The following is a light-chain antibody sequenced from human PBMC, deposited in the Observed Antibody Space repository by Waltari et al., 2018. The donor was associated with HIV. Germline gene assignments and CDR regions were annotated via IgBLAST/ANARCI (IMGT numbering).Light chain of an antibody. Sequence: QIILSQSPSISASLGASVKLTCSLSSRHISYAIAWHQQQPEKAPQYVMNLSSNGSHIRGDGIPYRFSGCMAGAERYLNISSLQSEDEADYYCQTWGTAIQVVGGGTRLTVL. J-gene: IGLJ2*01. CDR2: LSSNGSH. CDR3: QTWGTAIQV. V-gene: IGLV4-69*01. CDR1: SRHISYA.